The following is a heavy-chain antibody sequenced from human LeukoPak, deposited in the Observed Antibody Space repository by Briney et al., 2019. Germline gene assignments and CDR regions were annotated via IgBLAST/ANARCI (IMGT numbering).Heavy chain of an antibody. CDR1: GFTFSSYV. Sequence: GGSLRLSCAASGFTFSSYVMSWVRQAPGKGLEWVSNIGGSVGSMFYAASVKGRFTISRDNAKNSLYLQMNSLRVEDTAVYYCARLGLEVGGPNWFDPWGQGTLVTVSS. CDR2: IGGSVGSM. V-gene: IGHV3-23*01. J-gene: IGHJ5*02. D-gene: IGHD1-1*01. CDR3: ARLGLEVGGPNWFDP.